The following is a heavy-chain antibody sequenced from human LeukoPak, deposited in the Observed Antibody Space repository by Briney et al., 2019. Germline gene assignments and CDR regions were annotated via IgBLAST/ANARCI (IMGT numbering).Heavy chain of an antibody. J-gene: IGHJ4*02. CDR2: ISGSGGST. CDR3: AKTREYYDILTGYYKNYFDY. V-gene: IGHV3-23*01. Sequence: GGSLRLSCAASGFTFSSYAMSWVRQGPGKGLEWVSAISGSGGSTNYADSVKGRFTISRDNSKNTLYLQMDSLRAEDTAVYYCAKTREYYDILTGYYKNYFDYWGQGTLVTVSS. CDR1: GFTFSSYA. D-gene: IGHD3-9*01.